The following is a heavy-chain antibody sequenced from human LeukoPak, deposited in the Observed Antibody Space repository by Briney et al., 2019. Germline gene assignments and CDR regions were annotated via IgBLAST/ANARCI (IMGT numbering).Heavy chain of an antibody. Sequence: SETLSLTCTVSGGSISSYYWSWIRQPPGKGLEWIGYIYYSGSTNYNPSLTSRVTISVDTSKNQFSLKLSSVTAADTAVYYCASGLEYQLPDYWGQGTLVTVSS. V-gene: IGHV4-59*01. D-gene: IGHD2-2*01. CDR3: ASGLEYQLPDY. J-gene: IGHJ4*02. CDR1: GGSISSYY. CDR2: IYYSGST.